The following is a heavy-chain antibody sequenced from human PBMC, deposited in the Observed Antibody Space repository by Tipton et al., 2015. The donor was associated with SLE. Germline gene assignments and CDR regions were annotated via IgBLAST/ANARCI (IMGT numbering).Heavy chain of an antibody. D-gene: IGHD1-26*01. CDR1: GLSFSGYW. CDR3: ARGGLHKWELRDDY. J-gene: IGHJ4*02. CDR2: IKQDGSEK. Sequence: SLRLSCAASGLSFSGYWMSWVRQAPGKGLEWVANIKQDGSEKYYVDSVKGRFTISRDNAKNTLYLQMNNVRAEDTAVYYCARGGLHKWELRDDYWGQGILVTVSS. V-gene: IGHV3-7*03.